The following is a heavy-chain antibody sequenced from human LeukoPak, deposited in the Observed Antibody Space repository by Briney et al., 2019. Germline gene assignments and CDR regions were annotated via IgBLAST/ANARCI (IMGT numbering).Heavy chain of an antibody. D-gene: IGHD2-15*01. J-gene: IGHJ4*02. CDR1: GFTFSAYA. Sequence: GGSLRLSCAVSGFTFSAYAMAWVRPAPGKGLEWVSSIGGSGDTTYYADSVKGRFTISRDTSKNTLYLQMNSLTAEDAAVYYCSKCSSGSYYSSGDYWGQGTLVTVSS. CDR3: SKCSSGSYYSSGDY. CDR2: IGGSGDTT. V-gene: IGHV3-23*01.